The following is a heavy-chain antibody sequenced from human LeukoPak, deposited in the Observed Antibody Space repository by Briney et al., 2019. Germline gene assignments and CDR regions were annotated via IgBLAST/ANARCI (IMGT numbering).Heavy chain of an antibody. CDR3: ARPTYNWNDRFDY. CDR2: IYPGDSDI. Sequence: GESLQISCKGSGYSFTSYWIGWVRHMPGKGLEWMGIIYPGDSDIRYSPSFQGQVTISADKSISTAYLQWSSLKASDTAMYYCARPTYNWNDRFDYWGQGTLVTVSS. J-gene: IGHJ4*02. V-gene: IGHV5-51*01. CDR1: GYSFTSYW. D-gene: IGHD1-20*01.